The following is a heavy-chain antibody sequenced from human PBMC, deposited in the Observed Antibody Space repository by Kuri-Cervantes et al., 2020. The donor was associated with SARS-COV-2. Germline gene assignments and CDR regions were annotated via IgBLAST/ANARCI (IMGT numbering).Heavy chain of an antibody. CDR3: ARNDAFDI. Sequence: SETLSLTCMVSGGSISGYHWSWIRQPAGKGLEWIGRIYTSGSTNYNPALKSRVTMSVDTSKNQFSLKLRSVTAADTAIYYCARNDAFDIWGQGKMVTVSS. CDR1: GGSISGYH. J-gene: IGHJ3*02. V-gene: IGHV4-4*07. CDR2: IYTSGST.